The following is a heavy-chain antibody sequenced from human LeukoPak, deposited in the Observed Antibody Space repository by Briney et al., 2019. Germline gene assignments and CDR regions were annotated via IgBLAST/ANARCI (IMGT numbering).Heavy chain of an antibody. CDR1: GFTFSSYW. D-gene: IGHD1-26*01. Sequence: PGGSLRLSCAASGFTFSSYWMHWVRQAPGKGLVWVSRINSDGSSTSYADSVKGRFTISRGNAKSTLYLQMNSLRAEDTAVYYCARDTKVGATTFDYWGQGTLVTVSS. CDR3: ARDTKVGATTFDY. CDR2: INSDGSST. J-gene: IGHJ4*02. V-gene: IGHV3-74*01.